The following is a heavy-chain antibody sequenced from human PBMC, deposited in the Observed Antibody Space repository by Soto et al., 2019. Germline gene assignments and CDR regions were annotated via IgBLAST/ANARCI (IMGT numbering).Heavy chain of an antibody. J-gene: IGHJ4*02. CDR2: ISWNSGSI. CDR3: AKLLRDSSSWYIDY. Sequence: GGSLRLSCAASGFTFDDYAMHWVRQAPGKGLEWVSGISWNSGSIGYADSVKGRFTISRDNAKNSLYLQMNSLRAEDTALYYCAKLLRDSSSWYIDYWGQGTLVTVSS. D-gene: IGHD6-13*01. CDR1: GFTFDDYA. V-gene: IGHV3-9*01.